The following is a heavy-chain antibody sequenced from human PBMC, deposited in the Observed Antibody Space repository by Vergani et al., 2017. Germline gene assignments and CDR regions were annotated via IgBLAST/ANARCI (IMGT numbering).Heavy chain of an antibody. D-gene: IGHD2-15*01. Sequence: QLQLQESGPGLVKPSETLSLTCTVSGGSISSSSYYWGWIRQPPGKGLEWIGSIYYSGSTNYNPSLKSRVTISVDTSKNQFSLKLSSVTAADTAVYYCARVGVVAASYYYYYMDVWGKGTTVTVSS. CDR2: IYYSGST. CDR3: ARVGVVAASYYYYYMDV. CDR1: GGSISSSSYY. V-gene: IGHV4-39*07. J-gene: IGHJ6*03.